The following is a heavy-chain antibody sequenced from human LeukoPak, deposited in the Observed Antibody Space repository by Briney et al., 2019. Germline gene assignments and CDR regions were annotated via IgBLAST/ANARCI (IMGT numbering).Heavy chain of an antibody. J-gene: IGHJ4*02. CDR1: GITFNNYA. CDR2: ISGSGGVT. CDR3: AKTVGWVKYYFVN. Sequence: GGSLRLSCAASGITFNNYAMSWVRQAPGKGLELVSDISGSGGVTHYADSVKGRFTISRDNSKNTLYLQMNSLRAKDTAVYYCAKTVGWVKYYFVNWGQGTLLPVSS. V-gene: IGHV3-23*01. D-gene: IGHD6-19*01.